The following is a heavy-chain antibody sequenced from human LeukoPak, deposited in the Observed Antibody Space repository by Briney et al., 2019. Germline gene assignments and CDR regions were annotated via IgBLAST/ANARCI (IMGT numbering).Heavy chain of an antibody. D-gene: IGHD1-1*01. CDR3: ARVSTGD. J-gene: IGHJ4*02. CDR2: IYSGGSR. V-gene: IGHV3-53*04. CDR1: GLSVSSNY. Sequence: PGGSLRLSCAASGLSVSSNYMSWVRQAPGKGLGWVSVIYSGGSRYYAGSVKGRFTISRHNSNNTLYLQMNSLRADNTAVYYCARVSTGDWGQGTLVTVS.